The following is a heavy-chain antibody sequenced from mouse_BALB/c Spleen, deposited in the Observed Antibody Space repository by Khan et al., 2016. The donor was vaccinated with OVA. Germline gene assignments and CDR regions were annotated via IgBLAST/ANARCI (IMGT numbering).Heavy chain of an antibody. J-gene: IGHJ2*01. D-gene: IGHD4-1*01. CDR1: GFTFSDYY. CDR2: ISAGGSYT. Sequence: EVELVQSGGGLVKPGGSLKLSCAASGFTFSDYYMYWVRQTPEKRLEWVATISAGGSYTYYPHSVKGRFTITRDNAKNNLYLQLSSLKSEDSAVYYCARGENWSFDYWGQGTTLTVSS. CDR3: ARGENWSFDY. V-gene: IGHV5-4*02.